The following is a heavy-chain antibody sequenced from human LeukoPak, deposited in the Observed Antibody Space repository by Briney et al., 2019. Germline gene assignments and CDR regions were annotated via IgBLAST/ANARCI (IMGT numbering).Heavy chain of an antibody. Sequence: ASVRVSCKASGYTFTSYDINWVRQATGQGLEWMGWMNPNSGNTGYAQKFQGRVTITRNTSISTAYMELSSLRSEDTAVYYCARGRIAARRFPYYYYYYMDVWGKGTTVTVSS. J-gene: IGHJ6*03. D-gene: IGHD6-6*01. V-gene: IGHV1-8*03. CDR2: MNPNSGNT. CDR1: GYTFTSYD. CDR3: ARGRIAARRFPYYYYYYMDV.